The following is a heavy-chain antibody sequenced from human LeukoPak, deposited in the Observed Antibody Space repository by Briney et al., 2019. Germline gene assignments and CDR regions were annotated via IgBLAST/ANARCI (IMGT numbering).Heavy chain of an antibody. CDR3: ARDGDDYNFDY. CDR2: IYHSGSI. CDR1: GYSVSSGYS. J-gene: IGHJ4*02. Sequence: SETLSLTCTVTGYSVSSGYSWGWIRQSPGKGLEWIANIYHSGSISHNPSLMSRVTMSVDTSKNQFSLNLTSVTAADTAVYYCARDGDDYNFDYWGQGTLVTVSS. D-gene: IGHD5-24*01. V-gene: IGHV4-38-2*02.